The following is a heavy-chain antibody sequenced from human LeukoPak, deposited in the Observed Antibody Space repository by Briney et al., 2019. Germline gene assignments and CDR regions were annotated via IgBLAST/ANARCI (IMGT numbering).Heavy chain of an antibody. V-gene: IGHV3-7*01. CDR3: ARVGAWDLQRVFEY. CDR2: IKQDGAEK. J-gene: IGHJ4*02. CDR1: GFRFGDYW. Sequence: GGSIRLSCAASGFRFGDYWMTWARHIPGKGLEWVANIKQDGAEKHYAESVEGRFIMSRDNAKNSLYLEMDSLKVEDTAVYYCARVGAWDLQRVFEYWGQGTLVTVSS. D-gene: IGHD1-26*01.